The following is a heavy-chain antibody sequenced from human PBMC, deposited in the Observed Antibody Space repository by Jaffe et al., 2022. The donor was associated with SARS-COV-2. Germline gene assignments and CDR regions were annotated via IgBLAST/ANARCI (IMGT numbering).Heavy chain of an antibody. CDR1: GHTLTSNY. J-gene: IGHJ4*02. CDR2: ISPSGADT. D-gene: IGHD1-26*01. V-gene: IGHV1-46*01. CDR3: ARGIRSGSLRYYFDY. Sequence: QVQVVQSGAEVKKPGASVKVSCKASGHTLTSNYVHWVRQAPGQGLEWMGVISPSGADTGYAQKFQGRVTMTRDTSTSTVNMELSSLRSEDTAVYYCARGIRSGSLRYYFDYWDQGTLVTVSS.